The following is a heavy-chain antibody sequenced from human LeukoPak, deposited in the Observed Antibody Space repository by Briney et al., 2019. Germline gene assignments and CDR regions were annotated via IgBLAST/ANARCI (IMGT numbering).Heavy chain of an antibody. CDR3: ARYVVTAAVEYFHH. D-gene: IGHD2-21*02. Sequence: PSETLSLTCTVSGGSFSVYYWSWIRQPPGKGLEWIGYISYAGSTNYNPSLKNRVTISLDTSKNQFSLKVYSVTAADTAVYYCARYVVTAAVEYFHHWGQGTLVTVSS. CDR1: GGSFSVYY. J-gene: IGHJ1*01. CDR2: ISYAGST. V-gene: IGHV4-59*01.